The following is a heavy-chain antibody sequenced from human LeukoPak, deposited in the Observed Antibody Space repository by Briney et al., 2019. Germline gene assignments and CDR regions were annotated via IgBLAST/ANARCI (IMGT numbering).Heavy chain of an antibody. V-gene: IGHV3-11*06. CDR1: GFTFTDYY. CDR2: ISSSSSYI. D-gene: IGHD5-12*01. CDR3: ARGQPYSGYAGAVDY. Sequence: GGSLRLSCAASGFTFTDYYMSWIRQAPGKGLEWVSSISSSSSYIYYADSVKGRFTISRDNAKNSLYLQMNSLRAEDTAVYYCARGQPYSGYAGAVDYWGQGTLVTVSS. J-gene: IGHJ4*02.